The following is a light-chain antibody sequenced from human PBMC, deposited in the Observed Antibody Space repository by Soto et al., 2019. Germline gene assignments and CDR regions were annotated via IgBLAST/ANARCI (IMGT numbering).Light chain of an antibody. V-gene: IGKV3-20*01. Sequence: ETVMTQSLGTLSLAPGKRATLSCRASQSVSSSYLAWYQQKPGQAPRLLIYGASSRATGIPDRFSGSGSGKDFPLTISTLEPEDFVVYCCPQYDSYPPVTFVPGTMVGSK. CDR1: QSVSSSY. CDR3: PQYDSYPPVT. CDR2: GAS. J-gene: IGKJ3*01.